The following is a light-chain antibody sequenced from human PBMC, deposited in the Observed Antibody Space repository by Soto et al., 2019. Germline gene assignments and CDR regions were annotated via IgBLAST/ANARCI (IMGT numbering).Light chain of an antibody. CDR2: GAS. CDR1: QSVISTY. V-gene: IGKV3-15*01. CDR3: QQYNNWPAIT. Sequence: EIVLTQSPGTLSLSPGERATLSCRASQSVISTYLAWYQQKPGQAPRLLIYGASTRATGIPARFSGSGSGTDFTLTISSLQSEDFAVYYCQQYNNWPAITFGQGTRLEIK. J-gene: IGKJ5*01.